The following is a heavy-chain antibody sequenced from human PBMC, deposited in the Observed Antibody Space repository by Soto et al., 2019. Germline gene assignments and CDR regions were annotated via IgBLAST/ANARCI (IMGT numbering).Heavy chain of an antibody. D-gene: IGHD3-10*01. V-gene: IGHV1-2*02. Sequence: ASVKVSCKASGYTFTGYYMHWVRQAPGQGLEWMGWINPNFGGTKYAQKFQGRVTMTRDTSISTAYMELSRLKSDDAAVYYCARAVRAEDSEEYYFDSWGQGTPVTVSS. CDR2: INPNFGGT. CDR1: GYTFTGYY. CDR3: ARAVRAEDSEEYYFDS. J-gene: IGHJ4*02.